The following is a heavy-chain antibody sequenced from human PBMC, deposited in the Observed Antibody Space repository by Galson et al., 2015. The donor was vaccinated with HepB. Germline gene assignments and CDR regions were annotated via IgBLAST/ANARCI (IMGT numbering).Heavy chain of an antibody. CDR2: IYPGDSDT. V-gene: IGHV5-51*01. CDR1: GYSFTSYW. Sequence: QSGAEVKKPGESLKISCKGSGYSFTSYWIGWVRQMPGKGLEWMGIIYPGDSDTRYSPYFQGQVTISADKYISTSYLHWSSLKASDTAMYYCARQQYCIGTSVIDFYYYYGRDILFQVTTFTVSS. J-gene: IGHJ6*02. CDR3: ARQQYCIGTSVIDFYYYYGRDI. D-gene: IGHD2-2*01.